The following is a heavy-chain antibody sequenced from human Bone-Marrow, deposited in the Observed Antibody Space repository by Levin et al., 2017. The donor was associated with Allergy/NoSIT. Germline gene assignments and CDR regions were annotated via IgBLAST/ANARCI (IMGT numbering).Heavy chain of an antibody. CDR2: IWFDGSDI. V-gene: IGHV3-33*01. J-gene: IGHJ4*02. D-gene: IGHD3-16*01. Sequence: ALIWFDGSDIYYADSVKGRFTISRDDSKNTLYLEMNSLRAEDTALYYCARRLGDGIDYWGQGTLVTVSS. CDR3: ARRLGDGIDY.